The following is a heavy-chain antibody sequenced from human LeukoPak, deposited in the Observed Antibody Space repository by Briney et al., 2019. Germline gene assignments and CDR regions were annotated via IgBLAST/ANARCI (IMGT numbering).Heavy chain of an antibody. Sequence: GGSLRLSCVVSGFTLSSDWMSWVRQAPGEGLEWVSVISDSGGITYYADSVKGRFTISRDTSKNTLYLHMNSLRAEDTAVYYCAKEVGTIPTNLLDDWGQGTLVTVSS. V-gene: IGHV3-23*01. D-gene: IGHD1-26*01. CDR2: ISDSGGIT. CDR1: GFTLSSDW. CDR3: AKEVGTIPTNLLDD. J-gene: IGHJ4*02.